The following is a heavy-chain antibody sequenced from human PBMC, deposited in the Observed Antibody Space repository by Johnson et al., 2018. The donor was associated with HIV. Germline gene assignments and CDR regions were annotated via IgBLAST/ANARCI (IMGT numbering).Heavy chain of an antibody. Sequence: VQLVESGGGVVQPGRSLRLSCSASGFTFSSYGMHWVRQAPGKGLEWVSYISSSGSTIYYADSVKGRFTISRDNARNSLYLQMNSLKTEDTAMYLCTRGARTHQLRLGAFDVWGQGTMVTVSS. D-gene: IGHD1-1*01. CDR3: TRGARTHQLRLGAFDV. CDR2: ISSSGSTI. J-gene: IGHJ3*01. V-gene: IGHV3-48*04. CDR1: GFTFSSYG.